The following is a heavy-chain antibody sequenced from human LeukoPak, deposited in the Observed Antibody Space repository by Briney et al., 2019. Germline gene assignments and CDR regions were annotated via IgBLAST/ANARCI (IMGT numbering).Heavy chain of an antibody. D-gene: IGHD2-21*01. V-gene: IGHV3-13*01. CDR2: IGTIGDT. CDR1: GFTFSTYD. Sequence: QPGGSLRLSCAASGFTFSTYDMHWVRQVSGKGLEWVSSIGTIGDTLYPGSVKGRFTISRENAKNSLYLQMNGLRAGDTAVYYCARATVIGNAPVPGYMDVWGKGTTVTVSS. CDR3: ARATVIGNAPVPGYMDV. J-gene: IGHJ6*03.